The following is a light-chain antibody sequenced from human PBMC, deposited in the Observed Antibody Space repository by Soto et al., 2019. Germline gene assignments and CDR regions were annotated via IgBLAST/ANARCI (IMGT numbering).Light chain of an antibody. CDR1: QSISSY. V-gene: IGKV1-39*01. CDR2: AAS. Sequence: IQSILTPSCLSASVGERVTIPFRASQSISSYLNWYQQKPGKAPKLLIYAASSLQSGVPSRFSGSGSGTDFTLTISSLQPEDFATYYCQQSYSTPPTCGQGTRLEIK. J-gene: IGKJ5*01. CDR3: QQSYSTPPT.